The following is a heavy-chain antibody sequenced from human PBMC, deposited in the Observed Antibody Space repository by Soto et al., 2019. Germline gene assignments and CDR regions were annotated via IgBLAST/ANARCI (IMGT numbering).Heavy chain of an antibody. CDR1: GGSISSSSYY. J-gene: IGHJ4*02. Sequence: QLQLQESGPGLVKPSETLSLTCTVSGGSISSSSYYWGWIRQPPGKGLEWIGSIYYSGSTYYNPSLKSRVTISVDTSKNQFSLKLSSVTAADTAVYYCARAGEGVVAATPPPDWGQGTLVTVSS. CDR2: IYYSGST. V-gene: IGHV4-39*01. CDR3: ARAGEGVVAATPPPD. D-gene: IGHD2-15*01.